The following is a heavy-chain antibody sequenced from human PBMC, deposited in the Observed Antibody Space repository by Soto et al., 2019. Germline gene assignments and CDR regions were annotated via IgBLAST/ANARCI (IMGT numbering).Heavy chain of an antibody. CDR2: ISGSGGST. V-gene: IGHV3-23*01. CDR3: AERWYCSGGSCPIYYYGMDV. D-gene: IGHD2-15*01. J-gene: IGHJ6*02. Sequence: GGSLRLSCAASGFTFSSYAMSWVRQAPGKGLEWVSAISGSGGSTYYADSVKGRFTISRDNSKNTLYLQMNSLRAEDTAVYYCAERWYCSGGSCPIYYYGMDVWGQGTTVTVSS. CDR1: GFTFSSYA.